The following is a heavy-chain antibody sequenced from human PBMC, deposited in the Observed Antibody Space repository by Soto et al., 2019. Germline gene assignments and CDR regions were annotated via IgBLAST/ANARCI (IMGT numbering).Heavy chain of an antibody. J-gene: IGHJ4*02. CDR2: ISSSSNTK. D-gene: IGHD2-15*01. Sequence: EVQLVESGGGLVQPGGSLRLSCAASGFTFSTYSMNWVRQAPGKGLEWVSYISSSSNTKYYADSVKGRFTISRDNAKNSLYLQMNSLRAEDTAVYYCVPYCSGGSCYAYWGQGTLVTVSS. CDR3: VPYCSGGSCYAY. V-gene: IGHV3-48*01. CDR1: GFTFSTYS.